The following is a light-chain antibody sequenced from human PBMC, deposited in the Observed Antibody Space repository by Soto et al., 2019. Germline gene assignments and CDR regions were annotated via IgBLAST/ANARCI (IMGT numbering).Light chain of an antibody. V-gene: IGKV1-5*03. CDR3: QQYNSYWT. CDR1: QSISSW. J-gene: IGKJ1*01. CDR2: KAS. Sequence: DIQMTQSPSTLSATAVDRFTVTCRASQSISSWLAWYQQKPGKAPKLLIYKASSLESGVPSRFSGSGSGTEFTLTISSLQPDDFATYYCQQYNSYWTFGQGTKVDIK.